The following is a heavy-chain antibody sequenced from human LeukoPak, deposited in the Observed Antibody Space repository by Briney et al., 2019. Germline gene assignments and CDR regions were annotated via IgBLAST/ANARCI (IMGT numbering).Heavy chain of an antibody. CDR1: GFTFSSYW. V-gene: IGHV3-74*01. Sequence: GGSLRLSCAASGFTFSSYWMHWVRQAPGKRLVWVSHISSDGSSTSYADSVKGRFTISRDNAKNTLYLQMNRLRAEDTAVYYCARDKVSNYVFDYWGQGTLVTVSS. J-gene: IGHJ4*02. CDR3: ARDKVSNYVFDY. D-gene: IGHD4-11*01. CDR2: ISSDGSST.